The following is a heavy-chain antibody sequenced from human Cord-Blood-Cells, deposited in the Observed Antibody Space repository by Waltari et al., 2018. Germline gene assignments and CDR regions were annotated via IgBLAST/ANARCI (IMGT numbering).Heavy chain of an antibody. CDR3: ARGRRLRITMVRGVINWFDP. D-gene: IGHD3-10*01. J-gene: IGHJ5*02. CDR1: GGTFRGYY. V-gene: IGHV4-34*01. CDR2: INHSGST. Sequence: QVQLQQWGAGLLKPSETLSLTCAVYGGTFRGYYWSWIRQPPGKGLGWIEEINHSGSTNYNPSPKRRVAISVDTSKDQFSLKLSSVTAADTAVYYCARGRRLRITMVRGVINWFDPWGQGTLVTVSS.